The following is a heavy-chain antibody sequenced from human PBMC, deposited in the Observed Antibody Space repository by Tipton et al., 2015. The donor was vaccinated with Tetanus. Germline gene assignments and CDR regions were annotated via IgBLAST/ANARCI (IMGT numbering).Heavy chain of an antibody. J-gene: IGHJ6*02. V-gene: IGHV3-23*01. CDR1: GFTFSSYA. CDR3: AKLTGLSGGDYYYGMDV. Sequence: SLRLSCAASGFTFSSYAMSWVRQAPGKGLEWVSAISGSGGSTYYADSVKGRFTISRDNSKNTLYLQMNSLRAEDTAVYYCAKLTGLSGGDYYYGMDVWGQGTTVPVSS. CDR2: ISGSGGST. D-gene: IGHD3-16*01.